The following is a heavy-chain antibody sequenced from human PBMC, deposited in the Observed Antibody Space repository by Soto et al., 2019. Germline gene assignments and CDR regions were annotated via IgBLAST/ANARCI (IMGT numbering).Heavy chain of an antibody. Sequence: SETLSLSSTVSGGSIGSSGYYWGWIRQPPGKGLEWIGSIYYSGSTYYNPSLKSRVTISVDTSKNQFSLKLSSVTAADTAVYYCASLVGSRGYYDYWGQGTPVTVSS. D-gene: IGHD3-22*01. CDR1: GGSIGSSGYY. CDR2: IYYSGST. J-gene: IGHJ4*02. V-gene: IGHV4-39*01. CDR3: ASLVGSRGYYDY.